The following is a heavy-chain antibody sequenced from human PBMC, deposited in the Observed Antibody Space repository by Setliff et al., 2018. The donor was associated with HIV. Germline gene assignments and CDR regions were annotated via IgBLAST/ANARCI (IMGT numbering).Heavy chain of an antibody. CDR3: ARGRPFRGAVAGPAHFEY. J-gene: IGHJ4*02. Sequence: SVKVSCKASGYTFTNYDINWVRQATGQGLEWMGWMNPNRGNTVYAQKFQGRVTITRNTSINTAYMELSNLRSEDTAVYYCARGRPFRGAVAGPAHFEYWGQGTRVTVS. V-gene: IGHV1-8*03. CDR1: GYTFTNYD. CDR2: MNPNRGNT. D-gene: IGHD6-19*01.